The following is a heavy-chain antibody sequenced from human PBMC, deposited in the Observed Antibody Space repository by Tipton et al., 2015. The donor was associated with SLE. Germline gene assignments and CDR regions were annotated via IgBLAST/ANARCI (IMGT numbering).Heavy chain of an antibody. CDR2: IYYSGTT. D-gene: IGHD4-11*01. J-gene: IGHJ6*03. CDR3: ARRDDNSNYYYMDV. CDR1: GGSVSSGSYY. Sequence: TLSLTCTVSGGSVSSGSYYWGWIRQPPGKGLEWIGYIYYSGTTNYNPSLKSRVTISVDTSKNQFSLKLSSVTAADTAVYYCARRDDNSNYYYMDVWGKGTTVTVSS. V-gene: IGHV4-61*01.